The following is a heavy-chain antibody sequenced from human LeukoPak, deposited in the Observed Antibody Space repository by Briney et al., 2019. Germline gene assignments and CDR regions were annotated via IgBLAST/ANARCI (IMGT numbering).Heavy chain of an antibody. D-gene: IGHD4-17*01. CDR2: INHSGST. V-gene: IGHV4-34*01. Sequence: SETLSLTCAVYGGSFSGYYWSWIRQPPGKGLEWIGEINHSGSTNYNPSLKSRVTISVDTSKNQFSLKLSSVTAADTAVYYCARGSRGLHIDYWGQGTQVTVSS. J-gene: IGHJ4*02. CDR3: ARGSRGLHIDY. CDR1: GGSFSGYY.